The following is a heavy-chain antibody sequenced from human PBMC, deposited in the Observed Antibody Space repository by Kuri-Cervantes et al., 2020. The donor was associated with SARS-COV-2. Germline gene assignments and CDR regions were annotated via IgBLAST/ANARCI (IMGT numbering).Heavy chain of an antibody. V-gene: IGHV1-2*02. CDR1: GDTFTGYY. CDR2: INPNSGGT. J-gene: IGHJ6*03. CDR3: ARGLVVPAAMRPNYYMDV. Sequence: ASVKVSCKASGDTFTGYYMHWVRQAPGQGLEWMGWINPNSGGTNYAQKFQGRVTMTRNTSISTAYMELSSLRSEDTAVYYCARGLVVPAAMRPNYYMDVWGKGTTVTVSS. D-gene: IGHD2-2*01.